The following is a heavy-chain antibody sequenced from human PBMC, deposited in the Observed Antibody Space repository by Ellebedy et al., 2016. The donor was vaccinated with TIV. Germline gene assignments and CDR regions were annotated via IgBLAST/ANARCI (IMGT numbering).Heavy chain of an antibody. CDR1: GYTFTGYY. Sequence: AASVKVSCKASGYTFTGYYMHWVRQAPGQGLEWMGWINPNSGGTNYAQKFQGRVTMTRDTSISTAYMELSRLRTDDPAVYYCARGAGSSSYAKYNWFDPWGQGTLVTVSS. CDR3: ARGAGSSSYAKYNWFDP. V-gene: IGHV1-2*02. D-gene: IGHD6-13*01. J-gene: IGHJ5*02. CDR2: INPNSGGT.